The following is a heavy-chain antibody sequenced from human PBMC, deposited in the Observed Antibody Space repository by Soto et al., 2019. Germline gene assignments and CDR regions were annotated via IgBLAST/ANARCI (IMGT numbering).Heavy chain of an antibody. V-gene: IGHV3-23*01. CDR3: AKDAVSYNGIYDPFDI. D-gene: IGHD1-1*01. J-gene: IGHJ3*02. Sequence: EVQLLESGGGLVQPGGSLRLSCVASRFTLSNYAMSWVRQAPGKGLEWVSVIDGDGSAKFADSVKGRLTVSRDNSKNTLYLQMDSLRAEDTAIYYCAKDAVSYNGIYDPFDIWGRGTMVTVSS. CDR2: IDGDGSA. CDR1: RFTLSNYA.